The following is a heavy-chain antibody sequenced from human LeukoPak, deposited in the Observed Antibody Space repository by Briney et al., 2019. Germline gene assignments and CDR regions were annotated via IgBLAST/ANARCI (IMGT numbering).Heavy chain of an antibody. CDR1: GYTFTSYD. CDR2: MNPNSGNT. V-gene: IGHV1-8*01. CDR3: TRSVRNGHIDY. Sequence: ASVNVSCTASGYTFTSYDINWVRQATGQGLEWMGWMNPNSGNTGYAQKVQGRVTMTRSTSISTAYMELSSLRFEDTAVYYCTRSVRNGHIDYWGQGTLVTVSS. J-gene: IGHJ4*02. D-gene: IGHD2-21*01.